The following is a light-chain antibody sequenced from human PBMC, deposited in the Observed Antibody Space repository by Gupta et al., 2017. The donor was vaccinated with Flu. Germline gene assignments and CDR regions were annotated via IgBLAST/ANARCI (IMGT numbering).Light chain of an antibody. CDR3: AAWDDSRGVYV. J-gene: IGLJ1*01. Sequence: QSVLTQPPSASGTPGQRVTISCSGSSSNIGSNPVNWFQQVPGTAPKLLIYSNSQRPSGVPDRFSPSKSGTSASLAISGLQSEDEADYYCAAWDDSRGVYVFGTGTEVTVL. CDR1: SSNIGSNP. CDR2: SNS. V-gene: IGLV1-44*01.